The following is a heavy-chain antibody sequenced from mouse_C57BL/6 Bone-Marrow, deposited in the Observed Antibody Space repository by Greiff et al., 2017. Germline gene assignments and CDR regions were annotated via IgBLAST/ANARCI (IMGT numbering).Heavy chain of an antibody. CDR2: INPNNGGT. Sequence: EVQGVESGPELVKPGASVKMSCKASGYTFTDYNMHWVKQSHGKSLEWIGYINPNNGGTGYNQKFKGKDTLTVNKSSSTAYMELRSLTSEDSAVYYCARSGYYGSVDYWGQGTTLTVSS. CDR1: GYTFTDYN. J-gene: IGHJ2*01. CDR3: ARSGYYGSVDY. V-gene: IGHV1-22*01. D-gene: IGHD1-1*01.